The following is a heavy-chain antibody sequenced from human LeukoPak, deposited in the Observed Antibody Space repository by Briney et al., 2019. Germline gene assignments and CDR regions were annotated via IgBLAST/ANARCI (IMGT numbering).Heavy chain of an antibody. CDR1: GFSFSSYS. CDR3: AREMTGYTSSAVDY. Sequence: GGSLRPSCAASGFSFSSYSMNWVRQAPGEGLEWVSYISSSSSTIYYADSVKGRFTISRDTANNSLYLQMNSLRVEDTAVYYCAREMTGYTSSAVDYWGQGTLVTVSS. J-gene: IGHJ4*02. CDR2: ISSSSSTI. D-gene: IGHD6-13*01. V-gene: IGHV3-48*01.